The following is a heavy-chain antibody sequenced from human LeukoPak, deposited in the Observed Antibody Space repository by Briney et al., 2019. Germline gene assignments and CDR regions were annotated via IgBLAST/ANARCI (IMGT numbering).Heavy chain of an antibody. Sequence: GGSLRLSCAASGFTFSSYWMSWVRQAPGKGLEWVANIKQDGSEEVYVDSVKGRFTISRDNAKNSLFLQMNTLRAEDTAVYYCARDPYSSTWSYGMDVWGQGTAVTVSS. J-gene: IGHJ6*02. CDR2: IKQDGSEE. CDR1: GFTFSSYW. CDR3: ARDPYSSTWSYGMDV. D-gene: IGHD6-6*01. V-gene: IGHV3-7*05.